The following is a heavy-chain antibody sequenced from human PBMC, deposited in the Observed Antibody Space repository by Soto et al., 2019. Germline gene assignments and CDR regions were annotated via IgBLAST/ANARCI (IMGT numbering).Heavy chain of an antibody. Sequence: GGSLRLSCAASGVTFSNYWMSWVRQAPGKGLEWVANIKQDGSEKYYADSAKGRFIISRDNAKTSLYLQMNSLRAEDTAVYYCARDMGVFWSGYPEGGFDYWGQGTPVTVSS. CDR3: ARDMGVFWSGYPEGGFDY. CDR1: GVTFSNYW. V-gene: IGHV3-7*01. J-gene: IGHJ4*02. CDR2: IKQDGSEK. D-gene: IGHD3-3*01.